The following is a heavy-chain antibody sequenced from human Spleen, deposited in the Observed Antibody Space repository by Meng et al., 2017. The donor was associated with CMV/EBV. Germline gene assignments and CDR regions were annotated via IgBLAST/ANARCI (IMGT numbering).Heavy chain of an antibody. D-gene: IGHD3-3*01. CDR1: GFPFSNSA. J-gene: IGHJ5*02. CDR3: AKGPTDFWSGYYIVS. Sequence: AASGFPFSNSAMHWVRQAPGKGLQWVALIWYDGSNEYYADSVQGRFSISRDNSKNTLYLQMNSLRAEDMAVYYCAKGPTDFWSGYYIVSWGQGTLVTVSS. CDR2: IWYDGSNE. V-gene: IGHV3-33*06.